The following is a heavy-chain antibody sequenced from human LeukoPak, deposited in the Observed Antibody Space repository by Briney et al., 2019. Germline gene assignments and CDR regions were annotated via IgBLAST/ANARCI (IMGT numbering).Heavy chain of an antibody. D-gene: IGHD6-13*01. Sequence: GGSLRLSCAASGFTFSSYAMHWVRQAPGKGLEWVAVMSYDGDSKNYADSVKGRFTISRDNAKNTLYLQMNSLRVEDTAVYYCARDRGSSWVDYYYMDVWGKGTPVTVSS. J-gene: IGHJ6*03. CDR2: MSYDGDSK. V-gene: IGHV3-30-3*01. CDR1: GFTFSSYA. CDR3: ARDRGSSWVDYYYMDV.